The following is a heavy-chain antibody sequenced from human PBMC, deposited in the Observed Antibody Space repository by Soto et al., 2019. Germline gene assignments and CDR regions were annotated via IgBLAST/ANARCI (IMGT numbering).Heavy chain of an antibody. D-gene: IGHD2-15*01. J-gene: IGHJ3*02. CDR3: AKDGYCSGGSCPKGTDDAFDI. CDR1: GFTFSSYA. Sequence: GGSLRLSCAASGFTFSSYAMSWVRQAPGKGLEWVSAISGSGGSTYYADSVKGRFTISRDNSKNTLYLQMNSLRAEDTAVYYCAKDGYCSGGSCPKGTDDAFDIWGQGTMVTVSS. CDR2: ISGSGGST. V-gene: IGHV3-23*01.